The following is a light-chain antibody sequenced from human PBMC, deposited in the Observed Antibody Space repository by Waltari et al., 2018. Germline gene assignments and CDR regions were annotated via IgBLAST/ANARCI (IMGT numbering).Light chain of an antibody. J-gene: IGLJ2*01. CDR1: SKDVGAYNY. Sequence: QSALTQPPSGAGSPGPSVTISCPGTSKDVGAYNYVPWYQQHPGKAPKRIVYEVTKRPSGVPDRFSGSKSGNTASLTISGLQAEDEADYHCSSYTGSHTLVFGGGTKLTV. CDR3: SSYTGSHTLV. CDR2: EVT. V-gene: IGLV2-11*01.